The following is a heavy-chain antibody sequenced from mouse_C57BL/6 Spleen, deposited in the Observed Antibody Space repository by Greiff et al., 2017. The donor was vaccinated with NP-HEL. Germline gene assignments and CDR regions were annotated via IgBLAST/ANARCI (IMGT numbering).Heavy chain of an antibody. J-gene: IGHJ4*01. Sequence: DVMLVESGEGLVKPGGSLKLSCAASGFTFSSYAMSWVRQTPEKRLEWVAYISSGGDYIYYADTVKGRFTISRDNARNTLYLQMSSLKSEDTAMYYCTRGGGNYYYAMDYWGQGTSVTVSS. V-gene: IGHV5-9-1*02. D-gene: IGHD2-1*01. CDR1: GFTFSSYA. CDR2: ISSGGDYI. CDR3: TRGGGNYYYAMDY.